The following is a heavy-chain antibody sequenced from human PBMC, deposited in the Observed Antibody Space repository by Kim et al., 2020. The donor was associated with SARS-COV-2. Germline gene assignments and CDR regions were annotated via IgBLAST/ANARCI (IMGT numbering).Heavy chain of an antibody. Sequence: GGSLRLSCAASGFTFSNYWMSWVRQAPGKGLQWVANIKQDGNEKYHVDSVKGRFTIFRDNPKNSLYLQMNSLRAEDTAVYYCARGGYYGSFDCWGQGILV. D-gene: IGHD3-10*01. V-gene: IGHV3-7*01. CDR1: GFTFSNYW. J-gene: IGHJ4*02. CDR3: ARGGYYGSFDC. CDR2: IKQDGNEK.